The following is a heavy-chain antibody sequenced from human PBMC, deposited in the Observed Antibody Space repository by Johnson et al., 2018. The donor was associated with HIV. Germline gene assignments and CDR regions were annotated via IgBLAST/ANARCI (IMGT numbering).Heavy chain of an antibody. V-gene: IGHV3-30*04. CDR2: ISYDESDK. D-gene: IGHD6-19*01. CDR3: AKDRGSGWPDGFEV. Sequence: VHLVESGGGVVQPGRSLRLSCVVSGFTFSTYAMDWVRQAPGKGLEWVAVISYDESDKYYADSVKGRFTISRDNSKNTLFLQMNSLRAEDTAVYYCAKDRGSGWPDGFEVWGQGAMVTVSS. CDR1: GFTFSTYA. J-gene: IGHJ3*01.